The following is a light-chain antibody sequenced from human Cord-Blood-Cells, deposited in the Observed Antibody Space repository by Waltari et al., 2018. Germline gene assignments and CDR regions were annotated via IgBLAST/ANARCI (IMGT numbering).Light chain of an antibody. CDR3: QQRSNWPPYS. Sequence: EIVLTQSPAPLPLSPGERATLPCRASQSVSSYLAWYQQKPGQAPRLLIYDASNRATGIPARFSGSGSGTDFTLTISSLEPEDFAVYYCQQRSNWPPYSFGQGTKLEIK. J-gene: IGKJ2*03. V-gene: IGKV3-11*01. CDR2: DAS. CDR1: QSVSSY.